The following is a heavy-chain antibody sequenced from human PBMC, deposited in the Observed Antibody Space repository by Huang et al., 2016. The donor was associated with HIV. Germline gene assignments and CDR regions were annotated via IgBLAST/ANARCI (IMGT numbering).Heavy chain of an antibody. CDR3: ARDSYSSRGRWAFDF. Sequence: QVQLVQSGTEVKKPGASVKVSCKASGFTFTNYGFTWVRQAPGQGLQWMGWISAHYGDTNYAQNFHGIATMSTDTTTSTAYMELRGLRSDATAVYYCARDSYSSRGRWAFDFWGQGTMVTVSS. J-gene: IGHJ3*01. CDR2: ISAHYGDT. CDR1: GFTFTNYG. D-gene: IGHD3-22*01. V-gene: IGHV1-18*01.